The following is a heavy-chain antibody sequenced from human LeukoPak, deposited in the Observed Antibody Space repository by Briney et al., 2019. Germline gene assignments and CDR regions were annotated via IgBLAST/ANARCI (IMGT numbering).Heavy chain of an antibody. CDR1: GFTFSSYG. J-gene: IGHJ4*02. V-gene: IGHV3-30*18. CDR2: ISYDGSNK. D-gene: IGHD3-9*01. CDR3: AKDQTGRYFDWFPPGDY. Sequence: GGSLRLSCAASGFTFSSYGMHWVRQAPGKGLEWVAVISYDGSNKYYADSVKGRFTISRDNSKNTLYLQMNSLRAEDTAVYYCAKDQTGRYFDWFPPGDYWGQGTLVTVSS.